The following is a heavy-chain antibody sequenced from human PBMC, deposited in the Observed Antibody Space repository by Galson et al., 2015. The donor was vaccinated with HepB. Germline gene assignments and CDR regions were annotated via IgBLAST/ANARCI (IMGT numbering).Heavy chain of an antibody. D-gene: IGHD3-3*01. V-gene: IGHV3-30*18. Sequence: SLRLSCAASGFTFSRFGMHWVRQVPGKGLEWVAMITYDGINTYYADSVKGRFTISRDNSKNTLYLEMNSLRAEDTALFYCAKSQRAYFSDTGGYYHLNYFDPWGQGTLVTVSS. CDR2: ITYDGINT. CDR1: GFTFSRFG. J-gene: IGHJ5*02. CDR3: AKSQRAYFSDTGGYYHLNYFDP.